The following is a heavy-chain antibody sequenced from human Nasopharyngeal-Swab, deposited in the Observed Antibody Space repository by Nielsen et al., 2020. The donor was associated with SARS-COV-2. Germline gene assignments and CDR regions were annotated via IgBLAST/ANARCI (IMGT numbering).Heavy chain of an antibody. CDR1: GFMFSSYN. Sequence: GESLKISCAASGFMFSSYNMNWVRQAPGKGLEWVSAISGSGGSTYYADSVKGRFTISRDNSKNTLYLQMNSLRAEDTAVYYCAKVLGDYWGQGTLVTVSS. J-gene: IGHJ4*02. D-gene: IGHD1-1*01. CDR3: AKVLGDY. CDR2: ISGSGGST. V-gene: IGHV3-23*01.